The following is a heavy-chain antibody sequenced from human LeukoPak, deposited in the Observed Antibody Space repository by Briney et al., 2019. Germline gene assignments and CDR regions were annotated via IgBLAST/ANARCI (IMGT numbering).Heavy chain of an antibody. CDR1: GLTVSNNY. J-gene: IGHJ4*02. V-gene: IGHV3-53*01. CDR2: IYGGGTT. D-gene: IGHD4-17*01. Sequence: PGGSLRLSCAASGLTVSNNYMSWVRQAPGKGLEWVSLIYGGGTTYYADSVKGRFTISSDSSKNTLYLQMNSLRAEDTAVYYCARAPNYGDYGGQWGRGTLVTVSS. CDR3: ARAPNYGDYGGQ.